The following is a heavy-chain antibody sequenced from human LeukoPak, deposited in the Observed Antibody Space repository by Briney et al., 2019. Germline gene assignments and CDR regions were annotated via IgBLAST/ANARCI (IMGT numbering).Heavy chain of an antibody. CDR2: IDNSGST. CDR1: GGSISGSSYN. V-gene: IGHV4-39*07. Sequence: SETLSLTCTVSGGSISGSSYNWAWIRQPPGKGLEWIGSIDNSGSTYYNPSLKSRVTISVDTSKNQFSLKLSSVTAADTAVYYCAREWVDPWGQGTLVTVSS. J-gene: IGHJ5*02. CDR3: AREWVDP.